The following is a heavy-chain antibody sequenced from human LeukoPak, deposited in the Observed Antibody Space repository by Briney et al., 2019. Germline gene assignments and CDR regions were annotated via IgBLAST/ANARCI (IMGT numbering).Heavy chain of an antibody. CDR3: ARSFNWFDP. J-gene: IGHJ5*02. Sequence: PSETLSLTCTVSGGSISSYYWSWIRQPPGKGLEWIGYIYYSGSTNHNPSLKSRVTISVDTSKNQFSLKLSSVTAADTAVYYCARSFNWFDPWGQGTLVTVSS. CDR1: GGSISSYY. D-gene: IGHD3-16*01. V-gene: IGHV4-59*08. CDR2: IYYSGST.